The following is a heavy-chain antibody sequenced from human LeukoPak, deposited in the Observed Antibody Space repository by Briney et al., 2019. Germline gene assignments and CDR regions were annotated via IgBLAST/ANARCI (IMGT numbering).Heavy chain of an antibody. V-gene: IGHV1-69*05. CDR3: ARERGAIAARRRWWFDP. CDR2: IIPIFGTA. J-gene: IGHJ5*02. Sequence: ASVKVSCKASGGTFSSYAISWVRQAPGQGLEWMGGIIPIFGTANYAQKFQGRVTITTDESTSTAYMELSSLRSEDTAVYYYARERGAIAARRRWWFDPWGQGTLVTVSS. CDR1: GGTFSSYA. D-gene: IGHD6-6*01.